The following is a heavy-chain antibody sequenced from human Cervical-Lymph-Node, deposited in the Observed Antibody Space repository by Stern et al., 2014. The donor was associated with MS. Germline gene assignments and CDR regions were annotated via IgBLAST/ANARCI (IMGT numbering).Heavy chain of an antibody. D-gene: IGHD3-22*01. CDR3: ARLVNFNYFDP. CDR2: IYPGDSKT. J-gene: IGHJ5*02. V-gene: IGHV5-51*01. Sequence: EMQLVESGAEVKKPGESVKISYKGSGYTFAFYWIAWVRQMPGKGLEWMGIIYPGDSKTTYSPSFEGQVTFSADESISTAYLHWNSLKASDTAIYYCARLVNFNYFDPWGQGTLVTVSS. CDR1: GYTFAFYW.